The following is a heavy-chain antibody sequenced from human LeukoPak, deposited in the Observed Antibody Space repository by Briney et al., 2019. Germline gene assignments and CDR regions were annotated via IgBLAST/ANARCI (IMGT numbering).Heavy chain of an antibody. D-gene: IGHD3-3*01. V-gene: IGHV4-34*01. J-gene: IGHJ5*02. CDR2: INHSGST. CDR1: GGSFSGYY. CDR3: ARGLRFLTNWFDP. Sequence: SETLSLTCAVYGGSFSGYYWSWIRQPPGKGLEWIGEINHSGSTNYNPSLKSRVTISVDTSKNQFSLKLSSVTAADTAVYYCARGLRFLTNWFDPWGQGTLDTVSS.